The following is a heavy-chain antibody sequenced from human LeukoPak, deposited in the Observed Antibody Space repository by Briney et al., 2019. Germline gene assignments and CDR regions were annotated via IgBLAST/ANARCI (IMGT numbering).Heavy chain of an antibody. D-gene: IGHD1-1*01. CDR1: GSSISSSSYY. Sequence: PSETLSLTCTVSGSSISSSSYYWSWIRQPAGKGLEWIGRMYISGNTNYNPSLENRVTMSLDTSKNQFSLKLSSVTAADTAVYYCARLSSRSAWIPFDYWGQGTLVTVSS. J-gene: IGHJ4*02. V-gene: IGHV4-61*02. CDR3: ARLSSRSAWIPFDY. CDR2: MYISGNT.